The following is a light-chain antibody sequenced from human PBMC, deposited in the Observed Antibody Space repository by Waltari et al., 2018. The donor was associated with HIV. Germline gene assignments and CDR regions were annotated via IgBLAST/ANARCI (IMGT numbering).Light chain of an antibody. CDR2: EDT. Sequence: SSDMPQPHSLSVSPGQTASHTCSGDALPKAYAHWYQQRSGQAPVLVIYEDTKRPSGIPDGFSGSTSGTMSTLIITGGQVEDEGDYYCYSTNIRGNSRLFGGGTKLTVL. CDR1: ALPKAY. CDR3: YSTNIRGNSRL. J-gene: IGLJ2*01. V-gene: IGLV3-10*01.